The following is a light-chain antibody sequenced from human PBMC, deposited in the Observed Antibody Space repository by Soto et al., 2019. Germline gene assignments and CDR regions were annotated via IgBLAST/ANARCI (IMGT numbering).Light chain of an antibody. CDR3: QSYDSSLSGWV. J-gene: IGLJ3*02. CDR2: GNS. Sequence: QSVLTQPPSVSGAPGQRXXXYCTGSSSNIGAGYDVHWYQQLPGTAPKLLIYGNSNRPSGVPDRFSGSKSGTSASLAITGLQAEDEADYYCQSYDSSLSGWVFGGGTKLTVL. CDR1: SSNIGAGYD. V-gene: IGLV1-40*01.